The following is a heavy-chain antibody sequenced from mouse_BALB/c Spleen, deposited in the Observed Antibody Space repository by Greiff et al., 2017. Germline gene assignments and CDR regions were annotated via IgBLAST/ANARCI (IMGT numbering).Heavy chain of an antibody. CDR1: GYSITSDYA. CDR2: ISYSGST. J-gene: IGHJ3*01. D-gene: IGHD1-2*01. V-gene: IGHV3-2*02. CDR3: ARSLLRSPFAY. Sequence: EVQRVESGPGLVKPSQSLSLTCTVTGYSITSDYAWNWIRQFPGNKLEWMGYISYSGSTSYNPSLKSRISITRDTSKNQFFLQLNSVTTEDTATYYCARSLLRSPFAYWGQGTLVTVSA.